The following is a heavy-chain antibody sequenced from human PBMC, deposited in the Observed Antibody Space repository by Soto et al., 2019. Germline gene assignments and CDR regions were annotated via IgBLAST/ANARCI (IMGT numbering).Heavy chain of an antibody. CDR3: ARAPQLLRGAFDI. J-gene: IGHJ3*02. V-gene: IGHV1-2*04. D-gene: IGHD2-15*01. CDR2: INPNSGGT. Sequence: GASVKVSCKACGDTFTGYYMHWVRQAPGQGLEWMGWINPNSGGTNYAQKFQGWVTMTRDTSISTAYMELSRLRSDDTAVYYCARAPQLLRGAFDIWGQGTMVTVSS. CDR1: GDTFTGYY.